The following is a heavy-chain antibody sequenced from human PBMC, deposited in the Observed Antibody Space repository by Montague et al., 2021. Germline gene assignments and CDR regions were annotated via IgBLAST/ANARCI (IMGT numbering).Heavy chain of an antibody. V-gene: IGHV4-39*01. Sequence: SETLSLTCTVSGGSISTTSYYWGWIRQPPGKGLEFIGVFYYNGSTYHNPSLKSRVTASIDTSKNQFSLKLSSVTAADTAVYYCARSLYCKGGSCYSGFDPWGQGTLVTVSS. D-gene: IGHD2-15*01. J-gene: IGHJ5*02. CDR2: FYYNGST. CDR3: ARSLYCKGGSCYSGFDP. CDR1: GGSISTTSYY.